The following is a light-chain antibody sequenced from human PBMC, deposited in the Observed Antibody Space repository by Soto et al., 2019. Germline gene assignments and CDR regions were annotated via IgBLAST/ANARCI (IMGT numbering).Light chain of an antibody. CDR2: DAS. CDR1: QSASSY. J-gene: IGKJ1*01. V-gene: IGKV3-11*01. CDR3: QQRGNWPRT. Sequence: EIVLTQSPATLSLSPGERATLSCRASQSASSYLAWYQQKLGQAPRLLIYDASKRATGIPARFSGSGSGTDFTLTISNLEPEDFAVYYCQQRGNWPRTFGQGTKVEIK.